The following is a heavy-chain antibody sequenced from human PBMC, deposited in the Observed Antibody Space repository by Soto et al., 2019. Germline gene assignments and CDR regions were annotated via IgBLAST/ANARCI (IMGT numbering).Heavy chain of an antibody. CDR2: ISAYNGNT. V-gene: IGHV1-18*01. Sequence: ASVKVSCKASGYTFTSYGISWVRQAPGQGLEWMGWISAYNGNTNCAQKLQGRVTMTTDTSTSTAYMELRSLRSDDTAVYYCARTEGLDYGDYLDYWGQGTLVTVSS. J-gene: IGHJ4*02. CDR3: ARTEGLDYGDYLDY. D-gene: IGHD4-17*01. CDR1: GYTFTSYG.